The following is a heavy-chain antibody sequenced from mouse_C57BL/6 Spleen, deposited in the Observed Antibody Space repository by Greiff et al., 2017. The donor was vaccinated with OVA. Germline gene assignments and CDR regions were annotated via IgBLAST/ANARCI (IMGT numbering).Heavy chain of an antibody. J-gene: IGHJ4*01. CDR3: ARKKASSGYYYAMDY. V-gene: IGHV1-9*01. CDR2: ILPGSGST. D-gene: IGHD3-2*02. CDR1: GYTFTGYW. Sequence: VQLQQSGAELMKPGASVKLSCKVTGYTFTGYWIEWVKQRPGHGLEWIGEILPGSGSTNYNEKFKGKATFTADTSSNTAYMQISSLTTEDSAIYYCARKKASSGYYYAMDYWGQGTSVTVSS.